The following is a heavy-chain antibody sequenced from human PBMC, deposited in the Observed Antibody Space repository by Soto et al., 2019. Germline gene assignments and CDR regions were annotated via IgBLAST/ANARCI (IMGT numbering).Heavy chain of an antibody. CDR1: GFPFSTYG. CDR2: ISYDGSNK. Sequence: PGGSLRLSCAASGFPFSTYGMHWVRQAPGKGLEWVAVISYDGSNKYYADSVKGRFTISRDNSKNTLYLQMNSLRAEDTAVYYCANARGYSGYDSAYYYYYGMDVWGQGTTVTVSS. CDR3: ANARGYSGYDSAYYYYYGMDV. V-gene: IGHV3-30*18. D-gene: IGHD5-12*01. J-gene: IGHJ6*02.